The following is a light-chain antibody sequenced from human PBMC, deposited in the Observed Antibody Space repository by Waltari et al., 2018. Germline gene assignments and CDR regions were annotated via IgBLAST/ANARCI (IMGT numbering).Light chain of an antibody. CDR1: SSDVGSYNL. J-gene: IGLJ3*02. CDR2: DVS. V-gene: IGLV2-23*02. CDR3: CSYAGSSTWV. Sequence: QSALTQPASVSGSPGQSITISCTGTSSDVGSYNLVSWYQQHPGKAPKRMIYDVSKRPSGVSYRFSGSKSGNTASLTVAGLQAEDEADYYCCSYAGSSTWVFGGGTKLTVL.